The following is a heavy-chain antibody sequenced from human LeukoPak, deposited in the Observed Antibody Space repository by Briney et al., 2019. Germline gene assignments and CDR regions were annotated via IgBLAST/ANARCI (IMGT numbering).Heavy chain of an antibody. V-gene: IGHV4-34*01. J-gene: IGHJ6*02. D-gene: IGHD3-3*01. CDR3: ARMPLASITIFGVYYYGMDV. Sequence: SETLSLTCAVYGGSFSGYYWSWIRQPPGKGLEWVGEINHSGNTNYNPSLKSRVTISVDTPKNQFSLKLSSVTAADTAVYYCARMPLASITIFGVYYYGMDVWGQGTTVTVSS. CDR2: INHSGNT. CDR1: GGSFSGYY.